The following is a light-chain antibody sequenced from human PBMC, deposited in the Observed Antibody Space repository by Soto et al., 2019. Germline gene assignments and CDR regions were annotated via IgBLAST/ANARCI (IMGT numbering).Light chain of an antibody. V-gene: IGKV3-20*01. Sequence: EIVLTQSPGTLSLSPGERATLSCRASQSVNRNYLAWYQQKPGQAPRLLIYGASSRATGIPDRFSGSGSGTDFTLTISRLEPEHFAVYYCQQYGSSPPRTFGQGTKV. CDR2: GAS. CDR1: QSVNRNY. J-gene: IGKJ1*01. CDR3: QQYGSSPPRT.